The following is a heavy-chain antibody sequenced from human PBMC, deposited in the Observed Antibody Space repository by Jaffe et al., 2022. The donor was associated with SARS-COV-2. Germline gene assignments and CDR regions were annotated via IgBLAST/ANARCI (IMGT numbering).Heavy chain of an antibody. CDR1: GGSVSSGSSY. Sequence: QVQLQESGPGLVKPSETLSLTCTVSGGSVSSGSSYWSWIRQPPGKGVEWIGYIYYSGSTSYNPSLKSRVTMSVDTSKNQFSLKLSSVTAADTAVYYCARAYKALVKNYYYYYMDVWGKGTTVTVSS. CDR3: ARAYKALVKNYYYYYMDV. CDR2: IYYSGST. D-gene: IGHD5-18*01. J-gene: IGHJ6*03. V-gene: IGHV4-61*01.